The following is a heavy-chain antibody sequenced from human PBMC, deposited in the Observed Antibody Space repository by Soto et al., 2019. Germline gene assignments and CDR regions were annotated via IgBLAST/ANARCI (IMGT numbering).Heavy chain of an antibody. CDR2: TYYRSKWYN. D-gene: IGHD6-19*01. CDR1: GDSVSSNNAA. CDR3: ARGVAAPTWGNDYGMDV. Sequence: PSQTLSLTCAISGDSVSSNNAAWNWIRQSPSRGLEWLGGTYYRSKWYNDYAVSVKSRVTINPDTSKNQFSLQLNSVTPEDTAVYYCARGVAAPTWGNDYGMDVWGQGTTVTVSS. J-gene: IGHJ6*02. V-gene: IGHV6-1*01.